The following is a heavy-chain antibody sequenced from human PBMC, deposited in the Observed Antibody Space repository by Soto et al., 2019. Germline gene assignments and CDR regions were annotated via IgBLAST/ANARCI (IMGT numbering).Heavy chain of an antibody. CDR3: ARLGGIKDY. V-gene: IGHV4-39*01. Sequence: SETLSLTCTVSGGSISSSSYYWGWIRQPPGKGLEWIGGIYYSGSTYYNPSLKSRVTISVDTSKNQFSLKRSSVTAADTAVYYCARLGGIKDYWGQGTLVTVSS. CDR2: IYYSGST. J-gene: IGHJ4*02. CDR1: GGSISSSSYY. D-gene: IGHD3-16*01.